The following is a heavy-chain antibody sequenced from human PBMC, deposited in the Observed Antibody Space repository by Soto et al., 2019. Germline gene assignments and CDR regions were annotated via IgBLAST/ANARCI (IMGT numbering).Heavy chain of an antibody. CDR1: GGSISSGDYY. D-gene: IGHD3-3*01. J-gene: IGHJ3*02. CDR3: AAGRRSGYFGSFDT. CDR2: IYYSGST. Sequence: QVQLQESGPGLVKPSQTLSLTCTVSGGSISSGDYYWSWIRQPPGKGLEWIGYIYYSGSTYYNPSLKRRVSLSVDTSKNQFSLKPSSVAAADTAVYYCAAGRRSGYFGSFDTWGEGTMVTVSS. V-gene: IGHV4-30-4*01.